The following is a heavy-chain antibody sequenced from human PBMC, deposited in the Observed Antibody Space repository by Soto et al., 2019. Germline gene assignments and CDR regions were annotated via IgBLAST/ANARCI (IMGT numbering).Heavy chain of an antibody. J-gene: IGHJ4*02. CDR3: AKDAISGNQVWDYFDY. Sequence: EVQLLESGGGLVQPGGSLRLSCAASGFTFSNYAMNWVRQAPGKGLEWVSGFGVGGNYIYYADSVKGRFTISRDNSQNTLYLKMTSLRAEDTAVYYCAKDAISGNQVWDYFDYWGQGTPVTVSS. CDR2: FGVGGNYI. D-gene: IGHD7-27*01. V-gene: IGHV3-23*01. CDR1: GFTFSNYA.